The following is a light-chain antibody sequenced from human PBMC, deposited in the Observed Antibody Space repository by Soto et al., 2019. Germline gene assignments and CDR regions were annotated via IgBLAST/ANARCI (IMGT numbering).Light chain of an antibody. Sequence: EIVMTQSPATLSVSPGERATLSCRASQSVSSYLAWYQQKPGQAPRLLIYCASTRATGIPARFSGSGSGTEFTLTISSLQSEDFAVYYCQQYNNWPQTFGQGTKVEIK. CDR1: QSVSSY. CDR3: QQYNNWPQT. CDR2: CAS. J-gene: IGKJ1*01. V-gene: IGKV3-15*01.